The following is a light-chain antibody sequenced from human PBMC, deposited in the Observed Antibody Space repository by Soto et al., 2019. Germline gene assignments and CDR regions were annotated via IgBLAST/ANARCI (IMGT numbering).Light chain of an antibody. CDR3: QSYDGTLSGSV. Sequence: QLVLTQPPSVSGAPGQRVTISCTGSSSNIGAGYGVHWYQQLPGTAPRLLIYGNSVRPSGLPDRFSGSRSGSSASLAITGLQAEDEADYYCQSYDGTLSGSVFGGGTKLTVL. CDR1: SSNIGAGYG. J-gene: IGLJ3*02. V-gene: IGLV1-40*01. CDR2: GNS.